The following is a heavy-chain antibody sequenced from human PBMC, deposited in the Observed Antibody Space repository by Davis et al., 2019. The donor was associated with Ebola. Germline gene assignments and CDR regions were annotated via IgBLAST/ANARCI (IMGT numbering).Heavy chain of an antibody. CDR1: GFTFSSYS. D-gene: IGHD5-18*01. Sequence: GESLKISCAASGFTFSSYSMNWVRQAPGKGLEYVSAISSNGGSTYYANSVKGRFTISRDNSKNTLYLQMGSLRAEDMAVYYCARVGYSYGLDYWGQGTLVTVSS. CDR3: ARVGYSYGLDY. CDR2: ISSNGGST. J-gene: IGHJ4*02. V-gene: IGHV3-64*01.